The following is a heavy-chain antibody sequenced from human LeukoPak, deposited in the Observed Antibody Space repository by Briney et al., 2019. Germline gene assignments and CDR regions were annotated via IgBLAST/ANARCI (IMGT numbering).Heavy chain of an antibody. J-gene: IGHJ6*03. CDR3: ARLSRGSHSKHYYYYYMDV. D-gene: IGHD1-26*01. CDR2: IYYSGNT. V-gene: IGHV4-59*12. CDR1: GGSISSYY. Sequence: SETLSLTCTVSGGSISSYYWSWIRQPPGKGLDWIGSIYYSGNTNYNPSFRRRVTISVDTSKNQFSLKLSSVTAADTAVYYCARLSRGSHSKHYYYYYMDVWGKGTTVTISS.